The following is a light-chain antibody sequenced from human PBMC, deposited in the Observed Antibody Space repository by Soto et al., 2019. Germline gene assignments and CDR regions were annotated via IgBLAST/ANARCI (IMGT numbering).Light chain of an antibody. Sequence: QSALTQPPSASGSPGQSVTISCTGTSSDVGRYNFVSWYQHHPGKAPKLLIYDVNKRPSGVPDRFSGSKSGNMASLTVSGLQAEDEADYYCDSYAGSNNHVFGTGTKVTVL. J-gene: IGLJ1*01. CDR2: DVN. CDR1: SSDVGRYNF. CDR3: DSYAGSNNHV. V-gene: IGLV2-8*01.